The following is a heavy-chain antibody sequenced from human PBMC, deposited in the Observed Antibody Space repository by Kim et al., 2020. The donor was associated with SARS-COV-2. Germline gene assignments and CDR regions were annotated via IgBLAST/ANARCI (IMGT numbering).Heavy chain of an antibody. CDR2: IRSTIYGGTT. D-gene: IGHD2-2*01. V-gene: IGHV3-49*04. Sequence: GGSLRLSCVSSGFTFREFPMAWVRQAPGKGLEWIGFIRSTIYGGTTEYAASVRGRFIISRDDSKNIAHLQMNSLKTEDTGVYYCVRVDCSSIRCYGDAYRNYCGMDVWGQGTTVIVSS. CDR3: VRVDCSSIRCYGDAYRNYCGMDV. CDR1: GFTFREFP. J-gene: IGHJ6*02.